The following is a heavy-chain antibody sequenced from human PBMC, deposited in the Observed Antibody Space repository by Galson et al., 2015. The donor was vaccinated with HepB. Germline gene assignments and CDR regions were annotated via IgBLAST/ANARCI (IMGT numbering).Heavy chain of an antibody. CDR3: ARGEAYSNSWYSDFDY. CDR2: ISSGSTYI. V-gene: IGHV3-21*01. CDR1: GFTFRSYG. Sequence: SLRLSCAASGFTFRSYGMNWVRQAPGTGLEWVSSISSGSTYIYYADSVKGRFTISRDNSKDSLCLQMNSLSAEATAVYYCARGEAYSNSWYSDFDYWGQGTLVTVSS. D-gene: IGHD6-13*01. J-gene: IGHJ4*02.